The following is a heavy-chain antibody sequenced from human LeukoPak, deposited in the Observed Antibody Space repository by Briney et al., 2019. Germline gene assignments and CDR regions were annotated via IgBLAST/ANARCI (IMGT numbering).Heavy chain of an antibody. Sequence: GGSLRLSCAASGFTFSSYNMNWVRQAPGKGLEWVSSISSNSRHINYADSVKGRFTISRDNAKNSLYLQMNSLRDEDTAVYFCAREDMYNSGLFDYWGQGTLVTVSS. CDR3: AREDMYNSGLFDY. V-gene: IGHV3-21*01. CDR2: ISSNSRHI. CDR1: GFTFSSYN. J-gene: IGHJ4*02. D-gene: IGHD6-19*01.